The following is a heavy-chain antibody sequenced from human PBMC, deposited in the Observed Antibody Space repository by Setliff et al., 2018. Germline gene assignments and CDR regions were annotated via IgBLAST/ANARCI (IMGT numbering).Heavy chain of an antibody. CDR3: ARDGVDGYGVDAYAGGGFDI. CDR1: GYSISSPHY. J-gene: IGHJ3*02. Sequence: PSETLSLTCAVSGYSISSPHYWGWIRQPPGKGLEWIGSIKHSGNTYYNPSLESRVTISVXXSHXQXXXXLXXVXXXDTAVYYCARDGVDGYGVDAYAGGGFDIWGQGTMVTVSS. V-gene: IGHV4-38-2*02. CDR2: IKHSGNT. D-gene: IGHD4-17*01.